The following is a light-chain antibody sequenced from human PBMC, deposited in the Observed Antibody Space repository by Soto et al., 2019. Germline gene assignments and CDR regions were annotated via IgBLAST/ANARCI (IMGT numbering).Light chain of an antibody. CDR1: QSVSSNY. Sequence: EIVLTQSPGTLSLSPGERATLSCRASQSVSSNYLAWHQQKPGQAPRLLIYGASSRATGIPDRFSGSGSGTDFTLTISRLEPEDFAVYYCQQYGRTFGQGTKLEIK. J-gene: IGKJ2*01. CDR2: GAS. V-gene: IGKV3-20*01. CDR3: QQYGRT.